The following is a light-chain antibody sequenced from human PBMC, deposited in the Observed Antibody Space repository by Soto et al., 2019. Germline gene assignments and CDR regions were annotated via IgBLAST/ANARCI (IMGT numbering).Light chain of an antibody. CDR1: QGIASY. CDR2: AAS. J-gene: IGKJ1*01. V-gene: IGKV1-9*01. CDR3: QQLYNYPRT. Sequence: PSFLSASVGDRVSITCRASQGIASYLAWFQQKPGKAPELLIFAASTLRSGVPSRFSGSGSGTEYTLTVSSLQPEDFGTYYCQQLYNYPRTFGQGTKVDSK.